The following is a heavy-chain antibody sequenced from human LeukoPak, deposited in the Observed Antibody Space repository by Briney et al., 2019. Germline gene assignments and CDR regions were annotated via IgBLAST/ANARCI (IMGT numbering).Heavy chain of an antibody. CDR3: ARGLRVATTYYYYYMDV. V-gene: IGHV4-34*01. CDR2: INHSGST. Sequence: PSETLSLTCAVYGGSFSGYYWSWIRQPPGKGLEWIGEINHSGSTNYNPSLKSRVTISVDTSKNQFSLKLSSVTAADMAVYYCARGLRVATTYYYYYMDVWGEGTTVTVSS. J-gene: IGHJ6*03. CDR1: GGSFSGYY. D-gene: IGHD5-12*01.